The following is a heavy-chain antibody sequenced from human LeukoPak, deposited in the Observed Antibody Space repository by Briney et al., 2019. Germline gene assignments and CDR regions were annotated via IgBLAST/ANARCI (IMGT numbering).Heavy chain of an antibody. CDR2: IKEDGSEK. Sequence: GGSLRLSCVASGFTFSNYWMTWVRQAPGKGLEWVANIKEDGSEKNYADSVKGRFTISRDNAKNSLYLQMNSLRGEDTAVYYCARARHSDFWGQGTLVTVSS. CDR1: GFTFSNYW. V-gene: IGHV3-7*01. CDR3: ARARHSDF. J-gene: IGHJ4*02.